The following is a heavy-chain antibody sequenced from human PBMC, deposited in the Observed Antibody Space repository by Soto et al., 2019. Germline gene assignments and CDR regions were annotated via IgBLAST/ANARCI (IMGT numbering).Heavy chain of an antibody. J-gene: IGHJ4*02. V-gene: IGHV3-21*01. CDR1: GFTFSSYS. CDR2: ISSSSSYI. Sequence: GGSLRLSCAASGFTFSSYSMNWVRQAPGKGLEWVSSISSSSSYIYYADSVKGRFTISRDNAKNSLYLQMNSLRAEDTAVYYCARKYDWNYNFDYWGQGTLVTVSS. CDR3: ARKYDWNYNFDY. D-gene: IGHD1-7*01.